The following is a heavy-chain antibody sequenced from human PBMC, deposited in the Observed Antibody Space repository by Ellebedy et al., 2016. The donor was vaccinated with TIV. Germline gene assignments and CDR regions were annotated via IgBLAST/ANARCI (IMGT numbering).Heavy chain of an antibody. V-gene: IGHV1-69*13. CDR3: ARGGHRYGYYFLDQ. D-gene: IGHD5-18*01. Sequence: AASVKVSCKASGYTFTSYGINWVRQAPGHGLEWMGGIFPIFGTPDYAQRFQGRVTITADESASTAYMELSSLRSEDTAVYYCARGGHRYGYYFLDQWGQGTLVTVSS. J-gene: IGHJ4*02. CDR2: IFPIFGTP. CDR1: GYTFTSYG.